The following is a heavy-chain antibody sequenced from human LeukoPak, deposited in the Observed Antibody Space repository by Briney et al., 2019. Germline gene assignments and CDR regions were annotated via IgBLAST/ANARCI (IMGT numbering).Heavy chain of an antibody. V-gene: IGHV4-38-2*02. D-gene: IGHD3-22*01. CDR3: ARGRDYYDSSGYSYYFDY. Sequence: PSETLSLTCTVSGCSISSGYYRGWIRQPPGKWLGWHGSIYHSGSTYYNPSLKSRVTISVDTSKSQFSMKLSSVNAADTAVYYCARGRDYYDSSGYSYYFDYWGQGTLVTVSS. J-gene: IGHJ4*02. CDR2: IYHSGST. CDR1: GCSISSGYY.